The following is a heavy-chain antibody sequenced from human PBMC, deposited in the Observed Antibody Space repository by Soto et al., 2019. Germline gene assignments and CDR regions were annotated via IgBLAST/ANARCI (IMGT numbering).Heavy chain of an antibody. D-gene: IGHD1-20*01. J-gene: IGHJ6*02. CDR3: ASWSNWNPLYYDGLDV. V-gene: IGHV1-69*06. CDR2: IFPLPNTS. CDR1: GGAFNNYA. Sequence: QVQLLQSGAEVKKPGSSVKVSCKVSGGAFNNYALNWVRHGPGQGLEWLGGIFPLPNTSNYPLKFLGRVTVTAGISSTTVYMELNRLTSDDTATYYCASWSNWNPLYYDGLDVWGQGTTVTVSS.